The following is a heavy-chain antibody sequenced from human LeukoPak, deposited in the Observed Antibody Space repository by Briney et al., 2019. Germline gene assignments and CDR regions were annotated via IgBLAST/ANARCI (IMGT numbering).Heavy chain of an antibody. Sequence: GGSLRLSCAASGFPISTNYMSWVRQAPGKGPEWVSIIYSGGNTFYADSVKGRFTISRDSSKNTLFLQMISLRAEDTAVYYCARDHITMIRGVSYYYYGMDVRGQGTTVTVSS. J-gene: IGHJ6*02. CDR2: IYSGGNT. CDR3: ARDHITMIRGVSYYYYGMDV. V-gene: IGHV3-53*01. CDR1: GFPISTNY. D-gene: IGHD3-10*01.